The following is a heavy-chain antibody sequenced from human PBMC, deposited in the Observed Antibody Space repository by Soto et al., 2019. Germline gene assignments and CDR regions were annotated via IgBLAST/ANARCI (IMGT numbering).Heavy chain of an antibody. Sequence: PVGSLRLSCAASGFTFSSYAMHWFRQAPGKGLEWVAVISYDGSNKYYADSVKGRFTISRDNSKNTLYLQMNSLRAEDTAVYYCARASIAVGCIGYWGQGT. CDR1: GFTFSSYA. CDR3: ARASIAVGCIGY. CDR2: ISYDGSNK. J-gene: IGHJ4*02. V-gene: IGHV3-30-3*01. D-gene: IGHD6-19*01.